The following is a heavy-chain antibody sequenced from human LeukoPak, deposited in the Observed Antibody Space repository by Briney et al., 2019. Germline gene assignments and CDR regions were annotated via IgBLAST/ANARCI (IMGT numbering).Heavy chain of an antibody. CDR2: MIPSTGSS. J-gene: IGHJ4*02. CDR1: GESFISYY. CDR3: ARDRTATTGEFDH. V-gene: IGHV1-46*01. D-gene: IGHD4-17*01. Sequence: ASVKVSCKASGESFISYYMHWVRQAPGQGLEWMGIMIPSTGSSSYSQKFQGRVTMTTDTSTSTVYMEPSSLRSKDTAVYYCARDRTATTGEFDHWGQGTLVTVSS.